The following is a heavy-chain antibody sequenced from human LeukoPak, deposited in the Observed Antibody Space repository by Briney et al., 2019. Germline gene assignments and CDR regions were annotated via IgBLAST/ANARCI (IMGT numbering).Heavy chain of an antibody. CDR3: AGGNYYYDSSGHHYYFDY. V-gene: IGHV3-30-3*01. CDR1: GFTFSSYA. Sequence: GGSLRLSCAASGFTFSSYAMHWVRQAPGKGLEWVAVISYDGSNKSYADSVKGRFTISRDNSKNTLYLQMNSLRAEDTAVYYCAGGNYYYDSSGHHYYFDYWGQGTLVTVSS. D-gene: IGHD3-22*01. J-gene: IGHJ4*02. CDR2: ISYDGSNK.